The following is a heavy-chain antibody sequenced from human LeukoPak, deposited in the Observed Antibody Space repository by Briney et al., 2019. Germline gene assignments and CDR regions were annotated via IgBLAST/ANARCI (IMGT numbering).Heavy chain of an antibody. J-gene: IGHJ4*02. V-gene: IGHV4-39*07. CDR3: ARAQQTTVTTTIDY. D-gene: IGHD4-17*01. Sequence: SETLSLTCTVSGGSISSSSYYWGWIRQPPGKGLEWIGSIYYSGSTYYNPSLKSRVTISVDTSKNQFSLKLSSVTAADTAVYYCARAQQTTVTTTIDYWGQGTLVTVSS. CDR2: IYYSGST. CDR1: GGSISSSSYY.